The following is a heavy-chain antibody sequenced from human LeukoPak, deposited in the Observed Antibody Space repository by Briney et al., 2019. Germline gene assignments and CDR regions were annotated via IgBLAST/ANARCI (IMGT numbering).Heavy chain of an antibody. Sequence: SETLSLTCTVSGGSITSYYWSWIRQPAGKGLEWIGRIYTRGSTNYNPSLKSRVTMSVDTPKNQFSLKLSTVTAADTAVYYCAREGGDYGDYYYYYMDVWGKGTTVTISS. CDR3: AREGGDYGDYYYYYMDV. CDR2: IYTRGST. J-gene: IGHJ6*03. D-gene: IGHD4-17*01. CDR1: GGSITSYY. V-gene: IGHV4-4*07.